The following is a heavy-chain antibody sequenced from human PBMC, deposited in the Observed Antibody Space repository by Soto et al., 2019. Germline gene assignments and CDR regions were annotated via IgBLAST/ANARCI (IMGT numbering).Heavy chain of an antibody. CDR2: ISGSGGST. Sequence: PGGSLRLSCAASGFTFGSYAMSWVRQAPGKGLEWVSAISGSGGSTYYAESVKGRFTISRDNSKNTLYLQMNSLRAEDTAVYYCAKIYPGAPGPSGWYYFDYWGQGTLVTVPS. CDR3: AKIYPGAPGPSGWYYFDY. J-gene: IGHJ4*02. CDR1: GFTFGSYA. D-gene: IGHD6-19*01. V-gene: IGHV3-23*01.